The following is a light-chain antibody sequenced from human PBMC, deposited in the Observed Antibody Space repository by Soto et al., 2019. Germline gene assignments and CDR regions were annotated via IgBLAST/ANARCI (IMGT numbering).Light chain of an antibody. V-gene: IGKV1-33*01. Sequence: IQMTQSPSSLSASVGDRATLTCQASQDITNYLHWYQQKPGKAPKLLIYDASTWETGVPSRFGGSGSGTEFTLIISSLQPDDFATYYCQQYDSYPWTCGQGTQV. CDR2: DAS. J-gene: IGKJ1*01. CDR3: QQYDSYPWT. CDR1: QDITNY.